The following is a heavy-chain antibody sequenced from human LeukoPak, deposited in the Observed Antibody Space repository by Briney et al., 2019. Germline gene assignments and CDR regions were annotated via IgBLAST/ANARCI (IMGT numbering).Heavy chain of an antibody. V-gene: IGHV4-39*07. CDR1: GGSISSSSYY. CDR2: IYYSGST. Sequence: PSETLSLTCTVSGGSISSSSYYWGWIRQPTGKGLEWIGSIYYSGSTYYNPSLKSRVTISVDTSKNQFSLKLSSVTAADTAVYYCARESGPEYCSSTSCFIDYWGQGTLVTVSS. J-gene: IGHJ4*02. D-gene: IGHD2-2*01. CDR3: ARESGPEYCSSTSCFIDY.